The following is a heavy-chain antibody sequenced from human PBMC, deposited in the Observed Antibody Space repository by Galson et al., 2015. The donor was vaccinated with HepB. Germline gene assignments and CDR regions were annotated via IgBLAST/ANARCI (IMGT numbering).Heavy chain of an antibody. D-gene: IGHD5-12*01. CDR3: AKARGYNYFDY. CDR1: GFTSSSYG. V-gene: IGHV3-23*01. J-gene: IGHJ4*02. Sequence: SLRLSCAASGFTSSSYGMTWVRQAPGKGLEWVSATSGSGDSTNYADSVKGRFAISRDNSKNTLFLQMNSLRAEDTAVYYCAKARGYNYFDYWGQGTLVTVSS. CDR2: TSGSGDST.